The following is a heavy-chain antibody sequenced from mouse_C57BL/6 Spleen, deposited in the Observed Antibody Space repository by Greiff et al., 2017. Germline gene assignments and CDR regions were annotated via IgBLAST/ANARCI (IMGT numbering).Heavy chain of an antibody. V-gene: IGHV2-9-1*01. CDR3: ARNGPTGTLYYYAMDY. CDR1: GISLTSYA. CDR2: IWTGGGT. D-gene: IGHD4-1*02. J-gene: IGHJ4*01. Sequence: VQLQESGPGLVAPSQSLSITCTVSGISLTSYAISWVRQPPGKGLELLGVIWTGGGTKYNSALKSRLSISKDNSKSQVFLKMNSLQTDDTARYYCARNGPTGTLYYYAMDYWGQGTSVTVSS.